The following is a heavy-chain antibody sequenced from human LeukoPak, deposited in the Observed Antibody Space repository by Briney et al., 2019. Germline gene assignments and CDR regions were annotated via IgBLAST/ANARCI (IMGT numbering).Heavy chain of an antibody. CDR3: ARVVGAFDY. D-gene: IGHD1-26*01. Sequence: SETLSLTCSVSGDSITYFYWSWIRQAAGKGLEWIGRISSSGSTDYNASLKSRVTMSVDTSKNQLSLKVISVTAADTAVYYCARVVGAFDYWGQGTLVTVSS. V-gene: IGHV4-4*07. CDR1: GDSITYFY. CDR2: ISSSGST. J-gene: IGHJ4*02.